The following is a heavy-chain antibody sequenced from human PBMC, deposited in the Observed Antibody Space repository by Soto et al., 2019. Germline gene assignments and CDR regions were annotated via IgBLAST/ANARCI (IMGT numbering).Heavy chain of an antibody. CDR3: ARWGRDMDV. CDR2: IWYHGRSQ. Sequence: QVQLVESGGGVVQPGRSLRLSCAATGFNFSSYGMHWVRQAPGKGLEWVAVIWYHGRSQFYADSVQGRLTISRDNSKKTLYLHMNSLSAEDTAVYYCARWGRDMDVWGQGTTVTVSS. J-gene: IGHJ6*02. D-gene: IGHD3-16*01. CDR1: GFNFSSYG. V-gene: IGHV3-33*01.